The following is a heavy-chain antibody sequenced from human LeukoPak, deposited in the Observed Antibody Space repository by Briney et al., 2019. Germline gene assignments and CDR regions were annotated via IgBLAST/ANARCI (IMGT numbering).Heavy chain of an antibody. D-gene: IGHD2-2*01. CDR1: GGSISSGDYY. J-gene: IGHJ5*02. Sequence: SETLSLTCTVSGGSISSGDYYWSWIRQPPGKGLEWIGYIYYSGSTYYNPSLKSRVTISVDTSKNQFSLKLSSVTAADTAVYYCAREINRVVPAATCRWFDPWGQGTLVTVSS. CDR2: IYYSGST. V-gene: IGHV4-30-4*08. CDR3: AREINRVVPAATCRWFDP.